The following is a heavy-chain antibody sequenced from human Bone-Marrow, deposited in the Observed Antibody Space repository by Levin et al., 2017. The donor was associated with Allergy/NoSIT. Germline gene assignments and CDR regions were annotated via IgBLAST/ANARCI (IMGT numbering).Heavy chain of an antibody. V-gene: IGHV4-30-4*01. J-gene: IGHJ5*02. CDR2: IDHSGST. CDR1: GSSIRSGDYY. Sequence: SQTLSLTCSVSGSSIRSGDYYWTWIRQPPGKGLEWIGYIDHSGSTYYTPSLKSRVTISLATSTNQFSLSLNAVTAADTAVYYCARVGYFNNDQLVLLWLDPWGQGTLVTVSS. CDR3: ARVGYFNNDQLVLLWLDP. D-gene: IGHD2-8*01.